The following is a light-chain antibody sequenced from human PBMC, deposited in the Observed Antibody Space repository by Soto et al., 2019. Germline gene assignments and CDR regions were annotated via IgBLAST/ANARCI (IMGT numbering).Light chain of an antibody. J-gene: IGLJ3*02. Sequence: QSVLTQPPSVSAAPGQKVTISCSGSSFNIGNNYVSWYQQLPGTAPKLLIYDNNKRPSGIPDRFSGSNSGTSATLGITGLQTGDEADYYCGTWDSSLSAWVFGGGTKLTVL. CDR2: DNN. V-gene: IGLV1-51*01. CDR3: GTWDSSLSAWV. CDR1: SFNIGNNY.